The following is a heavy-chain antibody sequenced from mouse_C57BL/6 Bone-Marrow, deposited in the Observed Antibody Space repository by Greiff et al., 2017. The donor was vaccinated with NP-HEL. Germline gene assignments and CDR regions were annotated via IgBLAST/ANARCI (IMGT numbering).Heavy chain of an antibody. V-gene: IGHV3-6*01. CDR3: ARDRNSYYFDY. Sequence: EVKLQESGPGLVKPSQSLSLTCSVTGYSITSGYYWNWIRQFPGNKLEWLGYISYDGSNNYNPSLKNRISITRDTSKNQFFLKLNSVTTEDTATYYCARDRNSYYFDYWGQGTTLTVSS. CDR1: GYSITSGYY. J-gene: IGHJ2*01. CDR2: ISYDGSN.